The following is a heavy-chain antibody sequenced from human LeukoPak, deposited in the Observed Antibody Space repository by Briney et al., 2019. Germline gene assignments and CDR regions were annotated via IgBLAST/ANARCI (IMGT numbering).Heavy chain of an antibody. CDR2: IYPGDSET. CDR1: GYTFSSYW. Sequence: GESLKISCKGSGYTFSSYWIGWVRQMPGKGLEWMGIIYPGDSETSYSPSFQGQVTISVDKSINTTYLQWSSLKASDTAMYYCARHTRKITIFGVVQTYYYYMDVWGKGTTVTVSS. V-gene: IGHV5-51*01. J-gene: IGHJ6*03. CDR3: ARHTRKITIFGVVQTYYYYMDV. D-gene: IGHD3-3*01.